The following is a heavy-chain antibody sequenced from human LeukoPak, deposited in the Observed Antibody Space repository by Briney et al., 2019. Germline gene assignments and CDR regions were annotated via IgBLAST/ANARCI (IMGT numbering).Heavy chain of an antibody. Sequence: SETLSLTCTVSGGSISSYYWSWIRRPPGKGLEWIAYISDIGSINYNPSLKSRVTMSVDTSKNQFSLKLSSVTAADTAVYYCARGRGSSWSDFDYWGQGTLVTVSS. V-gene: IGHV4-59*12. CDR2: ISDIGSI. D-gene: IGHD6-13*01. CDR1: GGSISSYY. J-gene: IGHJ4*02. CDR3: ARGRGSSWSDFDY.